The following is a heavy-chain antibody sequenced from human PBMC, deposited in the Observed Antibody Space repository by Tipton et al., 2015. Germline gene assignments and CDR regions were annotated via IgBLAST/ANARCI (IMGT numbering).Heavy chain of an antibody. CDR2: IQYSGST. D-gene: IGHD3-3*01. CDR1: SDSISKYY. Sequence: TLSLTCSVSSDSISKYYWSWIRQPPGKELEWIGYIQYSGSTNYNPSLKSRVTISVDTSKTQFSLKLSSVTAADTAVYYCAGHYDFWSGYLDYWGQGTLVTVSS. V-gene: IGHV4-59*12. CDR3: AGHYDFWSGYLDY. J-gene: IGHJ4*02.